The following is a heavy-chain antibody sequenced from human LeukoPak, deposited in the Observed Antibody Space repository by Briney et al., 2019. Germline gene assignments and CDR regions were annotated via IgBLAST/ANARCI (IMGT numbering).Heavy chain of an antibody. J-gene: IGHJ4*02. V-gene: IGHV3-9*01. CDR2: ISWNSGSI. Sequence: PGGSLRLSCAASGFTFDDYAMHWVRQAPGKGLEWVSGISWNSGSIGYADSVKGRFTISRDNAKNSLYLQMNSLRAEGTALYYCAKDIRGAVAAGLDYWGQGTLVTVSS. D-gene: IGHD6-19*01. CDR3: AKDIRGAVAAGLDY. CDR1: GFTFDDYA.